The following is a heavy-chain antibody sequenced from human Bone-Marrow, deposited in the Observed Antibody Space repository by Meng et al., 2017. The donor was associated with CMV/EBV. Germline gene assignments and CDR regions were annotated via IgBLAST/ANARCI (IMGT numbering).Heavy chain of an antibody. CDR2: INPNSGGT. J-gene: IGHJ3*02. CDR1: GYTFINFG. Sequence: ASVKVSCKASGYTFINFGFSWVRQVPGQGLQWMGWINPNSGGTNYAQKFQGRVTMTRDTSISTAYMELSRLRSDDTAVYYCARDRRLINRGYCSSTSCNDAFDIWGQGTMVTVSS. D-gene: IGHD2-2*01. V-gene: IGHV1-2*02. CDR3: ARDRRLINRGYCSSTSCNDAFDI.